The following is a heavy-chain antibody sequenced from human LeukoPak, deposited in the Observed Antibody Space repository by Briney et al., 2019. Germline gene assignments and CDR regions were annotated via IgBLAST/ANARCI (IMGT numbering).Heavy chain of an antibody. CDR1: GFTFSSYA. CDR3: ARAMIVGYFDY. J-gene: IGHJ4*02. Sequence: GGSLRLSCAASGFTFSSYAMHWVRQAPGKGLEWVAVISYDGSNKYYADSVKGRFTISRDNSKNTLYLQMNSLRAEDTAVYYCARAMIVGYFDYRGQGTLVTVSS. CDR2: ISYDGSNK. V-gene: IGHV3-30-3*01. D-gene: IGHD3-22*01.